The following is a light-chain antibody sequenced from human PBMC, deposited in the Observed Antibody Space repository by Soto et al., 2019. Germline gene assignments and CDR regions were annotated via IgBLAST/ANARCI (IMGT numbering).Light chain of an antibody. Sequence: DIQLTQSPSFLSASVGDRVTITCRASQGLMSNLAWYQQEPGKAPKSLIYDVNTLQSGVPSRFSGSGSGTEFTLTISSLQPEDFETYYCQQLDSYPITFGGGTKVDIK. J-gene: IGKJ4*01. CDR2: DVN. CDR1: QGLMSN. CDR3: QQLDSYPIT. V-gene: IGKV1-9*01.